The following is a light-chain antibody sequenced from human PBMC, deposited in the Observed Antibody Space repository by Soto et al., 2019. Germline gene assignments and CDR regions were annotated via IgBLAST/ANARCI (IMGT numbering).Light chain of an antibody. J-gene: IGKJ1*01. CDR3: QQYSTFPRT. Sequence: EIVMTQSPATLSVSRGEGATLSCRASQSVSSNLAWYQQKPGQAPRLLIYGASTRATGIPARFSGSGSGTEFTLTISSLQSDDFATFYCQQYSTFPRTFGQGTKVDIK. CDR2: GAS. V-gene: IGKV3D-15*01. CDR1: QSVSSN.